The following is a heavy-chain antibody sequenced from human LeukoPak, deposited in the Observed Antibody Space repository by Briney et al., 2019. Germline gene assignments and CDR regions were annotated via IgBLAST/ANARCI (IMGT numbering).Heavy chain of an antibody. CDR2: IYSGGST. Sequence: GGSLRLSCAASGFTFSDYYMSWIRQAPGKGLEWVSVIYSGGSTYYADSVKGRFTISRDNSKNTLYLQMNSLRAEDTAVYYCARDGHYDFWSGRYYYYYYMDVWGKGTTVTVSS. V-gene: IGHV3-66*02. D-gene: IGHD3-3*01. CDR3: ARDGHYDFWSGRYYYYYYMDV. J-gene: IGHJ6*03. CDR1: GFTFSDYY.